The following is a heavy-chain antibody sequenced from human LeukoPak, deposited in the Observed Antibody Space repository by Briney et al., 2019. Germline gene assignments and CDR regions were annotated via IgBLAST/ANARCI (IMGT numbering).Heavy chain of an antibody. Sequence: PGGSLRLSCAASGFTFSSYWMTWVRQAPGKGLEWVANIKPDGNEQHYVDSVKGRFTISRDNAKNSLYLQVDSLRAEDTAVYYCARIYRDYWGQGTLVTVSS. J-gene: IGHJ4*02. CDR2: IKPDGNEQ. CDR1: GFTFSSYW. V-gene: IGHV3-7*05. D-gene: IGHD2-2*02. CDR3: ARIYRDY.